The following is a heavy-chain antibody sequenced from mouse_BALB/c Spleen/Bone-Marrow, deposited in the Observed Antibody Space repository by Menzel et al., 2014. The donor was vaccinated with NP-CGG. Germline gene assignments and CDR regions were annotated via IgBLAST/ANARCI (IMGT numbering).Heavy chain of an antibody. Sequence: EVQLVESGGGLVRPGGSRKLSCAASGFTFXSFGMHWVRQAPEKGLEWVAYISSGSSTIYYVDTVKGRFTISRDNPKNTLFLQMTSLRSEDTAMYYCARDVPLYDVGYFDYWGQGTTLTVSS. CDR3: ARDVPLYDVGYFDY. D-gene: IGHD2-14*01. CDR2: ISSGSSTI. CDR1: GFTFXSFG. V-gene: IGHV5-17*02. J-gene: IGHJ2*01.